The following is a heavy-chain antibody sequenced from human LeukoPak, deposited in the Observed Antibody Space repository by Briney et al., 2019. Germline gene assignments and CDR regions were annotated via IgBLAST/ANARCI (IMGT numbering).Heavy chain of an antibody. CDR3: AKEPDDSSGY. Sequence: GGSLRLSCAASGFTFSSYGMHWVRQAPGKGLEWVAVISFDGSNQYYADSVKGRFTISRDNSKHTLYLQMNSLRTEDTAVYYCAKEPDDSSGYWGQGTLVTVSS. V-gene: IGHV3-30*19. J-gene: IGHJ4*02. CDR2: ISFDGSNQ. D-gene: IGHD3-22*01. CDR1: GFTFSSYG.